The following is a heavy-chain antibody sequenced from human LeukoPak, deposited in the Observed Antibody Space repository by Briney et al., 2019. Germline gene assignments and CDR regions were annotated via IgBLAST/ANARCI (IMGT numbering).Heavy chain of an antibody. Sequence: GGSLRLSCAVSGFTVSSNYMSWVRQAPGKGLEWVSIIYSGGSTYYADSVKGRFTISRDNSKNTLYLQMNSLRAEDTAVYYCARVLGWLQSDYWGRGTLVTVSS. D-gene: IGHD5-24*01. CDR1: GFTVSSNY. V-gene: IGHV3-53*01. J-gene: IGHJ4*02. CDR2: IYSGGST. CDR3: ARVLGWLQSDY.